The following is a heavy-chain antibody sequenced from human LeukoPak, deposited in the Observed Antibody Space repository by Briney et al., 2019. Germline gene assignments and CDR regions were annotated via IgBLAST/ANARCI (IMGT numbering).Heavy chain of an antibody. D-gene: IGHD5-12*01. Sequence: GSLRLCCAASGFTFSNAWMTWVRQAPGKGLEWLGRVKSKTHGGTTDYAAPVKGRFTISRDDSKNTLYLQMNSLKTEDTAMYYCTTVGYSGYDFNYWGQGTLVTVSS. CDR2: VKSKTHGGTT. CDR1: GFTFSNAW. J-gene: IGHJ4*02. V-gene: IGHV3-15*01. CDR3: TTVGYSGYDFNY.